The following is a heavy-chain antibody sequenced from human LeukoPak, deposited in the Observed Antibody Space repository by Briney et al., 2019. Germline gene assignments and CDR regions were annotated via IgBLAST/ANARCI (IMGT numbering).Heavy chain of an antibody. CDR2: LSWNSVTI. CDR1: GFTFDDYA. V-gene: IGHV3-9*01. J-gene: IGHJ4*02. D-gene: IGHD6-19*01. Sequence: GGSLRLSCAASGFTFDDYAMHWVRQAPGKGLEWISGLSWNSVTIDYADSVKGRFTISRDNAKNSLYLQINSLRAEDTALYYCVKDSSGWYGVFDYWGQGTLVTVSS. CDR3: VKDSSGWYGVFDY.